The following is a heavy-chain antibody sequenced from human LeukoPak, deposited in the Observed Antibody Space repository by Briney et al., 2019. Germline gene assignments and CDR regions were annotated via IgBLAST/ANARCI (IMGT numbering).Heavy chain of an antibody. Sequence: ASVKVSCKASGYTFTGYYMHWVRQAPGQGLEWMGWINPNSGGTNYAQKFQGRVTMTRDTSISTAYMELSRLRSDDTAVYYCAPTPREGIAARCREYYFDYWGQGTLVTVSS. J-gene: IGHJ4*02. V-gene: IGHV1-2*02. CDR3: APTPREGIAARCREYYFDY. D-gene: IGHD6-6*01. CDR1: GYTFTGYY. CDR2: INPNSGGT.